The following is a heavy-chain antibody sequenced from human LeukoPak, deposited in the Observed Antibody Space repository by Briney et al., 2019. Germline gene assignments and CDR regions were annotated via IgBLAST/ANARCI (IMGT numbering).Heavy chain of an antibody. V-gene: IGHV1-2*02. CDR3: ARVVPAATIRGWFDP. D-gene: IGHD2-2*01. Sequence: ASVKVSCKASGYTFTGYYMHWVRQAPGQGLEWMGWINPNSGGTNYAQKFQGRVTMTRDTSISTAYMELSRLRSDDTAVYYCARVVPAATIRGWFDPWGQGTLVTVSS. J-gene: IGHJ5*02. CDR1: GYTFTGYY. CDR2: INPNSGGT.